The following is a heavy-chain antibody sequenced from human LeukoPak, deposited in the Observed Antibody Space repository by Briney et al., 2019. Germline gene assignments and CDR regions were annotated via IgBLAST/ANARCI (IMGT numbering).Heavy chain of an antibody. V-gene: IGHV1-2*04. Sequence: ASVKVSCKASGYTFTDYYMHWVRQAPGQGLEWMGWINPNSGDTNYAQKFQGWVTMTRDTSISTAYMELSRLTSDDTAVYYCASDRSYDKGSLDYWGQGTLVTVSS. J-gene: IGHJ4*02. CDR3: ASDRSYDKGSLDY. CDR2: INPNSGDT. CDR1: GYTFTDYY. D-gene: IGHD3-22*01.